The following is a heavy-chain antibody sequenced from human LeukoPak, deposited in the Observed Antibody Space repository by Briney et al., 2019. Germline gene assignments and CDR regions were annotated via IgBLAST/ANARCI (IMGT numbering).Heavy chain of an antibody. CDR1: GFTFSSHA. D-gene: IGHD6-13*01. CDR3: ARDWQQLAGYYYYGMDV. CDR2: ISYDGSNK. Sequence: GGSLRLSCAASGFTFSSHAMHWVRQAPGKGLEWVAVISYDGSNKYYADSVKGRFTISRDNSKNTLYLQMNSLRAEDTAVYYCARDWQQLAGYYYYGMDVWGQGTTVTVSS. V-gene: IGHV3-30-3*01. J-gene: IGHJ6*02.